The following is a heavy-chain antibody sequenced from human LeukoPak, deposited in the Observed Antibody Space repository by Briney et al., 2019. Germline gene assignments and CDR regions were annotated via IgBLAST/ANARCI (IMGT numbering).Heavy chain of an antibody. J-gene: IGHJ4*02. CDR1: GFTFSSYW. CDR3: ARARNNYDSSSFSALDY. Sequence: PGGSLRLSCAASGFTFSSYWMSWVRQAPGKGLEWVANIKQDGSEKYYVDSVKGRFTISRDNAKNSLYLQMNSLRAEDTAVYYCARARNNYDSSSFSALDYWGQGTLVTVSS. D-gene: IGHD3-22*01. CDR2: IKQDGSEK. V-gene: IGHV3-7*02.